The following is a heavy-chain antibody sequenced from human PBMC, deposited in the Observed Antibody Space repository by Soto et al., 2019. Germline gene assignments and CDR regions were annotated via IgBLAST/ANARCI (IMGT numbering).Heavy chain of an antibody. D-gene: IGHD6-19*01. CDR2: ITSDTKTI. CDR1: GFKFSIYS. V-gene: IGHV3-48*02. CDR3: ARSVEGHFDY. J-gene: IGHJ4*02. Sequence: EVQLVESGGALVQPGGSLRLSCAASGFKFSIYSMNWVRQAPGKGLEWSAYITSDTKTIKYGDSVKGRFTISRDNAKNSVYLQLNSLSDEDTGVYYCARSVEGHFDYWGQGTVVTVSS.